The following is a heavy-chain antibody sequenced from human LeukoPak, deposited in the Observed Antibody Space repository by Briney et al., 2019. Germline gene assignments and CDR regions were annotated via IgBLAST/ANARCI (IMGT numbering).Heavy chain of an antibody. J-gene: IGHJ3*02. CDR1: GGSISSYY. D-gene: IGHD2-2*01. CDR2: IYTSGST. CDR3: ARDPSRGAFDI. V-gene: IGHV4-59*01. Sequence: SETLSLTCTVSGGSISSYYWSWIRQPPGKGLEWIGYIYTSGSTNYNPSLKSRVTISVDTSKNQFSLKLSSVTAADTAVYYCARDPSRGAFDIWGRGTMVTVSS.